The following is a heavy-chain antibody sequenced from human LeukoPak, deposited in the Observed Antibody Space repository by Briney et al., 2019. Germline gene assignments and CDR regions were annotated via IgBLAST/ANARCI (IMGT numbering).Heavy chain of an antibody. Sequence: VASVKVSGKASGGTFSSYAISWGRQAPGQGLEWMGRIIPILGIANYAQKFQGRVTITADKSTSTAYMELRSLRSDDTAVYYCARDSEDGSGVDWGQGTLVTVSS. V-gene: IGHV1-69*04. CDR2: IIPILGIA. J-gene: IGHJ4*02. CDR1: GGTFSSYA. CDR3: ARDSEDGSGVD. D-gene: IGHD3-22*01.